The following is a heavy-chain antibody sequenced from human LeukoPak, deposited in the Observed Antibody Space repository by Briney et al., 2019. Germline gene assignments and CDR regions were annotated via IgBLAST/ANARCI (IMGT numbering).Heavy chain of an antibody. CDR2: ISSSSSYI. V-gene: IGHV3-21*01. J-gene: IGHJ6*03. CDR3: ARFAAGGSYYYYMDV. CDR1: GFTFSSYS. Sequence: GGSLRLSCAASGFTFSSYSMNWVRQAPGKGLEWVSSISSSSSYIYYADSAKGRFTISRDNAKNSLYLQMNSLRAEDTAVYYCARFAAGGSYYYYMDVWGKGTTVTVSS. D-gene: IGHD6-25*01.